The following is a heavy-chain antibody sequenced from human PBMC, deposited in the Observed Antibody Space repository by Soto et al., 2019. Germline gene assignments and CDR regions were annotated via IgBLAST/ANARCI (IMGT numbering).Heavy chain of an antibody. Sequence: EVQLVESGGGLVQPGRSLRLSCAASGFTFDDYAMHWVRQAPGKGLEWVSGISWNSGSIGYADSVKGRFTISRDNAKNSLYLQMNSLRAEDTALYYCAKGPYCISTSCSYYFDYWGQGTLVTVSS. CDR3: AKGPYCISTSCSYYFDY. CDR2: ISWNSGSI. J-gene: IGHJ4*02. V-gene: IGHV3-9*01. D-gene: IGHD2-2*01. CDR1: GFTFDDYA.